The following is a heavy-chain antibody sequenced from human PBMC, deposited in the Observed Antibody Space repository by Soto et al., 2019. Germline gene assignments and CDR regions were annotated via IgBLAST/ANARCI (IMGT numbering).Heavy chain of an antibody. V-gene: IGHV3-30-3*01. D-gene: IGHD3-22*01. Sequence: PVGSLRLSCAASGFTFSTFAMHWVRQAPGKGLDWVAVISYDGSNKYYADSVKGRFTISRDNSKNTLYLQMNSLRAEDTAVYYCARDPAGGSGYYYLFDYWGQGTLVTVS. CDR1: GFTFSTFA. J-gene: IGHJ4*02. CDR3: ARDPAGGSGYYYLFDY. CDR2: ISYDGSNK.